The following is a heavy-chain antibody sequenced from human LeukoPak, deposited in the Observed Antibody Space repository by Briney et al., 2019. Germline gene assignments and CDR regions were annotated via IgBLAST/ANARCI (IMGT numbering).Heavy chain of an antibody. D-gene: IGHD2-21*02. J-gene: IGHJ4*02. Sequence: GGSLRLSCAASGFTFDRFTIHWVRQTPGKGLEWVSLINRRGHTFYADSVKGRFTISRDNSRNPVFLQMNSLRPEDTALYHCAKEVDCPSDCLFFHSWGQGTLVTVSS. CDR3: AKEVDCPSDCLFFHS. V-gene: IGHV3-43*01. CDR1: GFTFDRFT. CDR2: INRRGHT.